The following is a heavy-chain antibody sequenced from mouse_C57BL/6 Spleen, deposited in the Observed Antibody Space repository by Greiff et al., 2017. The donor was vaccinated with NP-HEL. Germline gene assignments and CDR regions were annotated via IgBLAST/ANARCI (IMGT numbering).Heavy chain of an antibody. CDR3: AREVYYGNFAWFAY. Sequence: QVQLKQPGAELVRPGTSVKLSCKASGYTFTSYWMHWVKQRPGQGLEWIGVIDPSDSYTNYNQKFKGKATLTVDTSSSTAYMQLSSLTSEDSAVYYCAREVYYGNFAWFAYWGQGTLVTVSA. J-gene: IGHJ3*01. CDR1: GYTFTSYW. CDR2: IDPSDSYT. D-gene: IGHD2-1*01. V-gene: IGHV1-59*01.